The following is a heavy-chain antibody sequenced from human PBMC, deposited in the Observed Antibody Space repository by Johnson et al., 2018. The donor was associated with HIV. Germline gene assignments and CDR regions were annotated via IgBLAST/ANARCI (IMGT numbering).Heavy chain of an antibody. V-gene: IGHV3-15*01. CDR2: IKSEVDDGTT. CDR3: TTDLRVTTSLRAFDI. Sequence: VQLVESGGGLVQPGGSLRLSCAASAFTFSRYWMSWVRQAPGRGLEWVGRIKSEVDDGTTDYAAPVKGRFAISRDDSKHMLYLQMNSLKTEDTAVYYCTTDLRVTTSLRAFDIWGQGTMVTVSS. D-gene: IGHD4-17*01. J-gene: IGHJ3*02. CDR1: AFTFSRYW.